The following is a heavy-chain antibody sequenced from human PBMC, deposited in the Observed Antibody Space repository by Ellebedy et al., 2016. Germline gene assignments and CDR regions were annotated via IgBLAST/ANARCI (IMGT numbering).Heavy chain of an antibody. D-gene: IGHD5-18*01. J-gene: IGHJ4*02. V-gene: IGHV4-39*01. CDR3: ARHTAMASYFDY. Sequence: GSLRLSCTVSGGSISSSSYYWGWIRQPPGKGLEWIGSIYYSGSTYYNPSLKSRVTISVDTSKNQFSLKLSSVTAADTAVYYCARHTAMASYFDYWGQGTLVTVSS. CDR1: GGSISSSSYY. CDR2: IYYSGST.